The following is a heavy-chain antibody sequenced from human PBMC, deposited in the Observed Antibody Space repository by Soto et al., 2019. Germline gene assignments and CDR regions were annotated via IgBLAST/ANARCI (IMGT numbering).Heavy chain of an antibody. J-gene: IGHJ4*02. D-gene: IGHD5-18*01. V-gene: IGHV3-30*18. CDR1: GFTFSSYG. CDR3: AKEAAMVY. Sequence: QVQLVESGGGVVQPGRSLRLSCAASGFTFSSYGMHWVRQAPGKGLEWVAVISYDGSNKYYADSVKGRFTISRDNSKNMLYLQMNSLRAEDTAVYYCAKEAAMVYWGQGTLVTVSS. CDR2: ISYDGSNK.